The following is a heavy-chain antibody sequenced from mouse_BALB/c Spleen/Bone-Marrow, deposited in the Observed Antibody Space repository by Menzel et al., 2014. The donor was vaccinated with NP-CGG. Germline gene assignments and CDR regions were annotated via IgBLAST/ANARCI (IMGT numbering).Heavy chain of an antibody. Sequence: QVQLQQPGAEVVKPGASVKLSCKTSGYTFTNYWIHWVKQRPGQGLGWIGEIFPGTDTSYYNEKFKDKATLTVDTSSSTAYIQLSNLTSEDSAVYFCSRNYDYDEGAWFTYWGQGTLVTVSA. V-gene: IGHV1S132*01. CDR3: SRNYDYDEGAWFTY. J-gene: IGHJ3*01. D-gene: IGHD2-4*01. CDR1: GYTFTNYW. CDR2: IFPGTDTS.